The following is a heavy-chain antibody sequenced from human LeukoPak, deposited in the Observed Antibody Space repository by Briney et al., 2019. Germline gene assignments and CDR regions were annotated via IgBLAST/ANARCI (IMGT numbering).Heavy chain of an antibody. CDR3: ARDSARGGSGYTTFDY. J-gene: IGHJ4*02. Sequence: SETLSPTCTVSGGSISSGGYYWSWIRQHPGKGLEWIGYIYYSGSTYYNPSLKSRVTISVDTSKNQFSLKLSSVTAADTAVYYCARDSARGGSGYTTFDYWGQGTLVTVSS. CDR2: IYYSGST. V-gene: IGHV4-31*03. D-gene: IGHD5-12*01. CDR1: GGSISSGGYY.